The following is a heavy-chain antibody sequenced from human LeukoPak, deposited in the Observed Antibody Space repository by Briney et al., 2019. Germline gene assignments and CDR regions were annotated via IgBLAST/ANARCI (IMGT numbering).Heavy chain of an antibody. V-gene: IGHV1-69*13. J-gene: IGHJ5*02. CDR1: GGTFNNYA. Sequence: GAAVKVSCKASGGTFNNYAISWVRQAPGQGLEWMGGVIPIFGTANYTQNFQGRVTISAEESTNTAYLGLRGLRSADKAFYYCTRCYLVFNWFDPWGQGTLVTDSS. D-gene: IGHD2-15*01. CDR3: TRCYLVFNWFDP. CDR2: VIPIFGTA.